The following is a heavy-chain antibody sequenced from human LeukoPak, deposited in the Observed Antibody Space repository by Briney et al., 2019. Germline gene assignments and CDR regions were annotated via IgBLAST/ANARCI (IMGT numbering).Heavy chain of an antibody. J-gene: IGHJ4*02. CDR2: INPNSGGT. D-gene: IGHD2-15*01. CDR3: ARGPRADCSGGSCRFDY. V-gene: IGHV1-2*02. CDR1: GYTFTGYY. Sequence: EASVKVSCKASGYTFTGYYMHWVRQAPGQGLEWMGWINPNSGGTNYAQKFQGRVTMTRDTSISTAYMELSSLRSEDTAVYYCARGPRADCSGGSCRFDYWGQRTLVTVSS.